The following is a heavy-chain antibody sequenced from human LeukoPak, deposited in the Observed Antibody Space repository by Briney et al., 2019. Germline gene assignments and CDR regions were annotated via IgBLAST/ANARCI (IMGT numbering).Heavy chain of an antibody. V-gene: IGHV4-59*01. CDR1: GGSISSYY. J-gene: IGHJ4*02. D-gene: IGHD5-24*01. CDR3: ARAGKWLQFSYFDY. Sequence: SETLSLTCTVSGGSISSYYWSWIRQPPGKGLEWIGYIYYSGSNNYNPSLKSRLTISVDTSKNQFSLKLSSVTAADTAVYYCARAGKWLQFSYFDYWGQGTLVTHSS. CDR2: IYYSGSN.